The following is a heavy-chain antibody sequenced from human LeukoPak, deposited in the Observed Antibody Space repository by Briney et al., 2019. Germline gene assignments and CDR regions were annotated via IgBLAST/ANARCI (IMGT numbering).Heavy chain of an antibody. J-gene: IGHJ4*02. Sequence: VASVKVSCKASGGTFSSYAISWVRQAPGQGLEWMGRIIPIFGTANYAQKFQGRVTITTDESTSTAYMELSSLRSEDTAVYYCARAGYSSSWEVYWGQGTLVTVS. D-gene: IGHD6-13*01. CDR1: GGTFSSYA. CDR2: IIPIFGTA. CDR3: ARAGYSSSWEVY. V-gene: IGHV1-69*05.